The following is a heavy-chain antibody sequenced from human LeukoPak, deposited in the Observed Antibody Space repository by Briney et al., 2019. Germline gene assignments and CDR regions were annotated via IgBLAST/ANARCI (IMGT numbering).Heavy chain of an antibody. Sequence: SETLSLTCTVPGGSPSAYYWSWIRQPPGKGLEWIGYIYYSGSTNYNPSLKSRVTMSVDTSKNQFSLKLSSVTAADTAVYYCARDFASYYYGMDVWGQGTTVTVSS. CDR3: ARDFASYYYGMDV. CDR2: IYYSGST. V-gene: IGHV4-59*01. D-gene: IGHD3-3*01. J-gene: IGHJ6*02. CDR1: GGSPSAYY.